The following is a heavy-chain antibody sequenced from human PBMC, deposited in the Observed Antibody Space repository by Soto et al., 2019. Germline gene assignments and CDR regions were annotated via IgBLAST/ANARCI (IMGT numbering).Heavy chain of an antibody. V-gene: IGHV3-11*01. Sequence: QMQLVESGGGLVKPGGSLRLSCAASGFSFSDYYMSWIRQAPGKGLEWISSITSSGGTIYYTDSVKGRFTISRDNANKSLYLHMNNLRADDTAVYYCATRCGYFDLWGRGTLVTVSS. CDR3: ATRCGYFDL. CDR2: ITSSGGTI. J-gene: IGHJ2*01. CDR1: GFSFSDYY.